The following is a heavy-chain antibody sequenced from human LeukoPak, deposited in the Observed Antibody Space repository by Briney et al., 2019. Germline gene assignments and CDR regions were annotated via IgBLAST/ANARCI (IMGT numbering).Heavy chain of an antibody. V-gene: IGHV3-21*01. D-gene: IGHD6-13*01. J-gene: IGHJ6*02. CDR1: GFTFSTYS. CDR3: ARDRDVVAAAGTPDYYYYGMDV. CDR2: ITGSTDYI. Sequence: GSLRLSCAASGFTFSTYSMNWVRQAPGKGLEWVSSITGSTDYIYYADSVKGRFTISRDNAKNSLYLQMNSLRAEDTAVYYCARDRDVVAAAGTPDYYYYGMDVWGQGTTVTVSS.